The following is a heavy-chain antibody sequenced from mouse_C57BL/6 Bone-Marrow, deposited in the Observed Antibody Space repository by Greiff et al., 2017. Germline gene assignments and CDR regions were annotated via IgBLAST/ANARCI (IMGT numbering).Heavy chain of an antibody. D-gene: IGHD2-4*01. CDR2: IDPSDSYT. CDR3: ARSGYDYRFAY. J-gene: IGHJ3*01. CDR1: GYTFTSYW. Sequence: QVQLKQPGAELVRPGTSVKLSCKASGYTFTSYWMHWVKQRPGQGLEWIGVIDPSDSYTNYNQKFKGKATLTVDTSSSTAYMQLSSLTSEDSAVYYCARSGYDYRFAYWGQGTLVTVSA. V-gene: IGHV1-59*01.